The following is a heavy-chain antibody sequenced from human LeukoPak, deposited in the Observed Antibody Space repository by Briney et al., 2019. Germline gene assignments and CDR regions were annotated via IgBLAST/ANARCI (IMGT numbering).Heavy chain of an antibody. CDR2: IYTSGST. Sequence: SETLSLTCSVSGGSISSYYWSWIRQPAGKRPEWIGRIYTSGSTNYNPSLKSRVTMSVDTSKNQFSLKLSSVTAADTAVYYCARAYSSSSGIDYWGQGTLVTVSS. CDR3: ARAYSSSSGIDY. J-gene: IGHJ4*02. D-gene: IGHD6-6*01. V-gene: IGHV4-4*07. CDR1: GGSISSYY.